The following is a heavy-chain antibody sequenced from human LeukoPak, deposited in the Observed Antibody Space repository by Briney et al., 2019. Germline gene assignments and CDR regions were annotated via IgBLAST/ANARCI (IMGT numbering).Heavy chain of an antibody. CDR3: AREVTMVRGVIRGTAFDI. D-gene: IGHD3-10*01. CDR1: GGSISSYY. J-gene: IGHJ3*02. CDR2: IYYSGST. Sequence: SETLSLTCTVSGGSISSYYWSWIRQPPGKGLEWIGYIYYSGSTNYNPSLKSRVTISVDTSKNQFSLKLSSVTAADTAVYYCAREVTMVRGVIRGTAFDIWGQGTMVTVSS. V-gene: IGHV4-59*01.